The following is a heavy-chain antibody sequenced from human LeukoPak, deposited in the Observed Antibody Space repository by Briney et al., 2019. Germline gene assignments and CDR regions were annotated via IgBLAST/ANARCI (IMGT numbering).Heavy chain of an antibody. CDR2: ISGSGSHK. D-gene: IGHD2-2*01. V-gene: IGHV3-21*01. Sequence: GGSLRLSCAGAGFTFRNYHMFWVRQAPGKGLEWVSSISGSGSHKDYADSVKGRFAISRDNAKNSMSLQMNNLRAEDTAVYCARVSILVVPGALDYWGQGIPVTVSS. J-gene: IGHJ4*02. CDR3: ARVSILVVPGALDY. CDR1: GFTFRNYH.